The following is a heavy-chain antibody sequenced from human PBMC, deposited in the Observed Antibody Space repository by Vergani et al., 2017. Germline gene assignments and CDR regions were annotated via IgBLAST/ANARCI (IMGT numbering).Heavy chain of an antibody. CDR1: GFTFSDFW. J-gene: IGHJ3*01. CDR2: IMPDGSAT. V-gene: IGHV3-7*01. Sequence: EVQLVESGGVVVQPGGSLRLSCAASGFTFSDFWMTWVRQVPGKGLEWVANIMPDGSATMYADSLRGRFSISRDNAKNSLHLHMSSLRVEDTAVYYCAREYSSTSGRAFDFWGQGTKVTVSS. CDR3: AREYSSTSGRAFDF. D-gene: IGHD2-2*01.